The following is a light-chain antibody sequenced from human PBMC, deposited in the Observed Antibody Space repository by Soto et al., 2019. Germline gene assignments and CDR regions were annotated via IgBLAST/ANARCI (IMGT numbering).Light chain of an antibody. CDR2: EVS. CDR3: CSYAGSSTSHVV. CDR1: SSDVGSYNL. Sequence: QSALTQPASVSGSPGQSITSSCTGTSSDVGSYNLVSWYQQHPGKAPKLMIYEVSKRPSGVSNRFSGSKSGNTASLTISVLQAEDEADYYYCSYAGSSTSHVVFGGGTKLTVL. J-gene: IGLJ2*01. V-gene: IGLV2-23*02.